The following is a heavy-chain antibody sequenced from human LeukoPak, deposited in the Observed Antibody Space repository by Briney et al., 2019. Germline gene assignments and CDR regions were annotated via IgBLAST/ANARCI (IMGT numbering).Heavy chain of an antibody. J-gene: IGHJ5*02. V-gene: IGHV4-39*01. CDR2: IYYSGST. Sequence: SETLSLTCTVSGGSISSSSYYWGWIRQPPGKGLEWIGSIYYSGSTYYNPSLKSRVTISVDTSKNQFSLKLSSVTAADTAVYYCARRNSGFLEWALWFDPWGQGTLVTVSS. CDR3: ARRNSGFLEWALWFDP. D-gene: IGHD3-3*01. CDR1: GGSISSSSYY.